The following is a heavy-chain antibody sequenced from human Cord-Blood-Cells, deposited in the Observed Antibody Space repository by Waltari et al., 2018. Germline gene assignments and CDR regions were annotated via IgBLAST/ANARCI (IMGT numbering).Heavy chain of an antibody. CDR3: ARDGYSGSYSYGMDV. Sequence: QVQLVQSGAAVKKPGSSVKVSCKASGGTFSSYAISWVRQAPGQGLEWMGGIIPSFGKANYAQKCQGRVTITADQATSTAYTELSSLRSEETAVYYGARDGYSGSYSYGMDVWGQGTTVTVSS. V-gene: IGHV1-69*01. CDR1: GGTFSSYA. CDR2: IIPSFGKA. J-gene: IGHJ6*02. D-gene: IGHD1-26*01.